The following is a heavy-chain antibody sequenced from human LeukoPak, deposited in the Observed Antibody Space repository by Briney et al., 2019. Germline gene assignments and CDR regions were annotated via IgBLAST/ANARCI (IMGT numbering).Heavy chain of an antibody. J-gene: IGHJ4*02. V-gene: IGHV3-20*04. CDR3: ARSRDLMVRGVIIIPYYFDY. D-gene: IGHD3-10*01. Sequence: GGSLRLSCAASGFTFDDYGMSWVRQAPGKGLEWGSGINWNGGSTGYADSVKGRFTISRDNAKNSLYLQMNSLRAEDTALYYCARSRDLMVRGVIIIPYYFDYWGQGTLVTVSS. CDR2: INWNGGST. CDR1: GFTFDDYG.